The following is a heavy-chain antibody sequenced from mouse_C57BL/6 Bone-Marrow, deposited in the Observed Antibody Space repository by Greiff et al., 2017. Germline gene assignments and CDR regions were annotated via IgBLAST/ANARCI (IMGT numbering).Heavy chain of an antibody. D-gene: IGHD1-1*01. CDR1: GYTFTSYW. J-gene: IGHJ1*03. CDR3: ARLGSSLWWYFDV. Sequence: QVQLKQSGAELAKPGASVKLSCKASGYTFTSYWMHWVKQRPGQGLEWIGYINPSSGYTKYNQKFKDKATLTADKSSSTAYMQLSSLTYEDSAVYYCARLGSSLWWYFDVWGTGTTVTVSS. CDR2: INPSSGYT. V-gene: IGHV1-7*01.